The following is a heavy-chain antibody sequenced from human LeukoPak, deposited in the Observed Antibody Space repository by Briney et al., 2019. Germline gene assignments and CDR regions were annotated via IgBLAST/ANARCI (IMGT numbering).Heavy chain of an antibody. Sequence: PSETLSLTCAGSGYSISSGYYWGWVRQAPGKGLEWIGSTYHTGSTDYNPSLKSRLTISVDMSKNQFSLNLRSVTAADTAVYYCARDKDDYVWGTYRWWGQGMLVTVSS. CDR3: ARDKDDYVWGTYRW. J-gene: IGHJ4*02. CDR1: GYSISSGYY. D-gene: IGHD3-16*02. CDR2: TYHTGST. V-gene: IGHV4-38-2*01.